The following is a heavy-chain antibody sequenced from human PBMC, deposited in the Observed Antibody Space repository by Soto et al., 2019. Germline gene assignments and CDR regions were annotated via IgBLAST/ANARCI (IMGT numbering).Heavy chain of an antibody. V-gene: IGHV3-23*01. CDR3: AKDSDSSGYYYYFDY. CDR1: GFTFSSYA. J-gene: IGHJ4*02. Sequence: GGSLRLSCAASGFTFSSYAMSWVRQAPGKGLEWVSAISGSGGSTYYADSVKGRFTISRDNSKNTLYLQMNSLRAEDMALYYCAKDSDSSGYYYYFDYWCQGTLVTVSS. CDR2: ISGSGGST. D-gene: IGHD3-22*01.